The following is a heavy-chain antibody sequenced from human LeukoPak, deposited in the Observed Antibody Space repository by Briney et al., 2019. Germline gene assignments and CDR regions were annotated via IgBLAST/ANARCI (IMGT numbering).Heavy chain of an antibody. Sequence: SETLSLTCAVYGGSISSYYWSWIRQPAGKGLEWIGRIYTSGSTNYNPSLKSRVTMSVDTSKNQFSLKLSSVTAADTAVYYCARAYSLHGAYEYFQHWGQGTLVTVSS. CDR2: IYTSGST. CDR3: ARAYSLHGAYEYFQH. CDR1: GGSISSYY. J-gene: IGHJ1*01. D-gene: IGHD6-13*01. V-gene: IGHV4-59*10.